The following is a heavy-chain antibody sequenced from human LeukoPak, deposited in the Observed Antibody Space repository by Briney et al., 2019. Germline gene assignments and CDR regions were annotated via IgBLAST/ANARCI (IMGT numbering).Heavy chain of an antibody. V-gene: IGHV1-46*01. D-gene: IGHD5-24*01. J-gene: IGHJ3*02. CDR1: GYSFTSYY. CDR3: ARVRDGYNDAYDI. Sequence: ASVKVSCKASGYSFTSYYIHWVRQAPGQGLEWMGIINPSGGSTNYARKLQGRVTMTRDMSTNTVYMELSSLRSEDTAVYYCARVRDGYNDAYDIWGQGTMVTVPS. CDR2: INPSGGST.